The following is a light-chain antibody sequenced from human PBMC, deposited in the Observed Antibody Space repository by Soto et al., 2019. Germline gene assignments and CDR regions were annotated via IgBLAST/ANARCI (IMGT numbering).Light chain of an antibody. CDR3: QQYVNYPWT. CDR1: ESISSW. J-gene: IGKJ1*01. Sequence: DIQMTQSPSTLSASVGDRVIITCRASESISSWLAWYQQKPGKAPNLLIYKASSLKSGVPLRFSGSGSGTEFTLTINSLQPDDFATYYCQQYVNYPWTFGPGTKVDIK. CDR2: KAS. V-gene: IGKV1-5*03.